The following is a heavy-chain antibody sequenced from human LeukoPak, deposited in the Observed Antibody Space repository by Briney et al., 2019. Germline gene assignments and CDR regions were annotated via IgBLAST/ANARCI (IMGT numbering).Heavy chain of an antibody. V-gene: IGHV1-2*02. Sequence: ASVKVSCKASGYTFTGYYMHWVRQAPGQGLEWMGWINPNSGGTNYAQKFQGRVTMTRDTSISTAYMELSRLRSDDTAVYYCARDLHYHDSSGYYYVSFYYMDVWGKGTTVTVSS. J-gene: IGHJ6*03. D-gene: IGHD3-22*01. CDR3: ARDLHYHDSSGYYYVSFYYMDV. CDR2: INPNSGGT. CDR1: GYTFTGYY.